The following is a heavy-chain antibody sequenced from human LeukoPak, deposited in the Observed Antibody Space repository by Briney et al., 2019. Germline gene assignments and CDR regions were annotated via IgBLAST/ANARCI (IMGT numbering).Heavy chain of an antibody. CDR2: VNGRGATT. CDR3: ATYVKWAAGDV. V-gene: IGHV3-23*01. Sequence: GGSLRLSCAASGFASGFTFSDYAVSWVRQAPGKGPEWVASVNGRGATTYYADSVRGRFTISRDNSKNTVYLQMNSLRAEDTAIYYCATYVKWAAGDVWGQGTTVSVSS. CDR1: GFTFSDYA. J-gene: IGHJ6*02. D-gene: IGHD1-26*01.